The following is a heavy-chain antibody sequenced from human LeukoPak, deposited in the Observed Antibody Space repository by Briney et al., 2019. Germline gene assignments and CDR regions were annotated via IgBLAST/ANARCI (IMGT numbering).Heavy chain of an antibody. J-gene: IGHJ4*02. CDR2: ISSSSSYT. Sequence: GGSLRLSCAASGFTFSDYYMSWIRQAPGKGLEWVSYISSSSSYTNDADSVKGRFTISRDNAKNSLYLQMNSLRAEDTAVYYCAREGSWFDYWGQGTLVTVSS. V-gene: IGHV3-11*05. CDR3: AREGSWFDY. D-gene: IGHD1-26*01. CDR1: GFTFSDYY.